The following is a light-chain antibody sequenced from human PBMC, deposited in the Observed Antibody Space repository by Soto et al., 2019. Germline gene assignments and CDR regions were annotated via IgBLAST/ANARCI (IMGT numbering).Light chain of an antibody. J-gene: IGKJ1*01. Sequence: DIVMTQSQSSLAVSLGERATINCKSSQSVLYVSNNRNYLAWYQKKPGQPPKLLISWASTRESGVPDRFSGSGSGTDFTLTISRLEPEDFAVYYCQQYGRSPWTFGQGTNVDI. V-gene: IGKV4-1*01. CDR3: QQYGRSPWT. CDR1: QSVLYVSNNRNY. CDR2: WAS.